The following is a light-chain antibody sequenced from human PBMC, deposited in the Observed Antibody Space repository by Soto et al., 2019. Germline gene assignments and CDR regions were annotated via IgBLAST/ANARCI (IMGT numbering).Light chain of an antibody. J-gene: IGKJ1*01. V-gene: IGKV1-39*01. CDR3: QQSFTIPWT. CDR1: QYIGTY. Sequence: DIQMTQSPSSLSASVGDRVTITCRASQYIGTYLNWYQLKPGKAPKLLMYSASRLQSGVPSTFSGRGSGTDFTLTISRLQPGDFATYYCQQSFTIPWTFGQGTRVEIK. CDR2: SAS.